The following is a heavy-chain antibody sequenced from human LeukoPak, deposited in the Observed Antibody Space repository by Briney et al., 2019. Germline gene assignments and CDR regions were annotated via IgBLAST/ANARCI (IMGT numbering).Heavy chain of an antibody. CDR2: INPDSGDT. CDR3: ASDSAAMTGIGYDY. V-gene: IGHV1-2*02. CDR1: GYTFTDHY. Sequence: ASVKVSCKASGYTFTDHYVHWVRQAPGQGLEWMGWINPDSGDTSYAQKFQGRVTMTRDTSISTAYMELSRLRSDDTAVYYCASDSAAMTGIGYDYWGQGTLVTVSS. D-gene: IGHD6-19*01. J-gene: IGHJ4*02.